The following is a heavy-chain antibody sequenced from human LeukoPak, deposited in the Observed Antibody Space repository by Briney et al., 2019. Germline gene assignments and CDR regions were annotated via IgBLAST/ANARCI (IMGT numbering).Heavy chain of an antibody. CDR2: IYYSGST. J-gene: IGHJ5*02. CDR3: ARFTPQGYGWGGYNRFDP. Sequence: PSETLSLTCTVSGNSFGDYYWSWIRQTPGKGLEWIGYIYYSGSTNYNPSLKSRVTISVDTSKNQFSLNLTSVTAADTAVYYCARFTPQGYGWGGYNRFDPWGQGTLVTVSS. D-gene: IGHD3-16*01. V-gene: IGHV4-59*01. CDR1: GNSFGDYY.